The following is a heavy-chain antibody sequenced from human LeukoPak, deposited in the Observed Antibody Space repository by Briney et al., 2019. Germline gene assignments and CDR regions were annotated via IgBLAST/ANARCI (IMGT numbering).Heavy chain of an antibody. CDR2: VSESGST. Sequence: PSETLSLTCTVSGGSISSHFWTWIRQAPGKGLEWVGYVSESGSTNYNPSLQSRITISVDTSKNQFFLKLTSVTAADTAVYFCARDDYGVFDAFDVWGQGTVVTVSS. CDR3: ARDDYGVFDAFDV. J-gene: IGHJ3*01. CDR1: GGSISSHF. D-gene: IGHD5-12*01. V-gene: IGHV4-59*08.